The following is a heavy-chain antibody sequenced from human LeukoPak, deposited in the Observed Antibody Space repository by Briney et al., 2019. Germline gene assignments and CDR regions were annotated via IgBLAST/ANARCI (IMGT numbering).Heavy chain of an antibody. CDR3: AREVGGMATIFYYYYGMDV. V-gene: IGHV1-69*05. J-gene: IGHJ6*02. Sequence: SVKVSCKASGGTFSSYAISWVRQAPGQGLEWMGGIIPIFGTANYAQKLQGRVTMTTDTSTSTAYMELRSLRSDDTAVYYCAREVGGMATIFYYYYGMDVWGQGTTVTVSS. CDR2: IIPIFGTA. D-gene: IGHD5-24*01. CDR1: GGTFSSYA.